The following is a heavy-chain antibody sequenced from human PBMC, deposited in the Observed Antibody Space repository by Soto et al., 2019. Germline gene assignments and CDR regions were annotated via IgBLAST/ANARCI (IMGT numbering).Heavy chain of an antibody. CDR1: GFTVSSNY. CDR2: IYSGGST. CDR3: ARDYYDSSGYYPRYGMDV. V-gene: IGHV3-53*01. Sequence: SLRLSCAASGFTVSSNYMSWVRQAPGKGLEWVSVIYSGGSTYYADSVKGRFTISRDNSKNTLYLQMNSLRAEDTAVYYCARDYYDSSGYYPRYGMDVWGQGTTVTVS. J-gene: IGHJ6*02. D-gene: IGHD3-22*01.